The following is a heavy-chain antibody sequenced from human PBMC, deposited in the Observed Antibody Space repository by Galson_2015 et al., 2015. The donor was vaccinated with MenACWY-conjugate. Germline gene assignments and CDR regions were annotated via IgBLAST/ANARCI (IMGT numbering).Heavy chain of an antibody. CDR2: IYSGGST. D-gene: IGHD3-10*01. J-gene: IGHJ6*03. CDR1: SFTVSSNY. CDR3: ARAISLRGSGNFPPDYMDV. Sequence: SLRISCAATSFTVSSNYVAWVRQAPGKGLECVSVIYSGGSTYYTDSVKGRFTVSRDSSKNTVHLRMDDLRVEDTAVYYCARAISLRGSGNFPPDYMDVWGKGTTVTVSS. V-gene: IGHV3-53*01.